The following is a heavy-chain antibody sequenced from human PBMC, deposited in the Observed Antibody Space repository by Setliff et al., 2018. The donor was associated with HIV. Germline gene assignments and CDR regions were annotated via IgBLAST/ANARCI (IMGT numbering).Heavy chain of an antibody. V-gene: IGHV1-24*01. CDR2: FDPQDGET. Sequence: ASVKVSCKVYGYTLSELSIHWVRQAPGKGLEWMGYFDPQDGETVYAQKFQGRVTMTEDTSTDTAYMEVSGLRSEDTAVYYCAIDGAGGWLRPMPDYWGQGTLVTVSS. D-gene: IGHD5-12*01. CDR1: GYTLSELS. J-gene: IGHJ4*02. CDR3: AIDGAGGWLRPMPDY.